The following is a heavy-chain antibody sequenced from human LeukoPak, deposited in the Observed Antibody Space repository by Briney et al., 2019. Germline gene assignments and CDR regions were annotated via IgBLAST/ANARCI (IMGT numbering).Heavy chain of an antibody. J-gene: IGHJ4*02. CDR2: ISSRGDYI. CDR3: ARVLTGYPYYFDC. Sequence: GGSLRLSCAASGFTFSTYKMDWVRQAPGKGLEWVSSISSRGDYIYHADSVKGRFTISRDNAKNLVYLQMNSLRAEDTAVYYCARVLTGYPYYFDCWGQGTLVTVSS. V-gene: IGHV3-21*01. D-gene: IGHD3-9*01. CDR1: GFTFSTYK.